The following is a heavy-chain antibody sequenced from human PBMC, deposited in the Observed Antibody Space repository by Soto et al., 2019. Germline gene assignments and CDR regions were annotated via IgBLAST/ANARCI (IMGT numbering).Heavy chain of an antibody. J-gene: IGHJ5*02. CDR1: GGAFSSGAFA. Sequence: SEALSLTCTVSGGAFSSGAFAWTWIRQPPKKGLEWIGYIYHSGTTSYNPSLRSRVTISVDRFRNQFSLNLTSVTAADTAMYYCARGLRRPAASIPGAFDPWGQGTLVTVSS. V-gene: IGHV4-30-2*01. D-gene: IGHD2-2*01. CDR3: ARGLRRPAASIPGAFDP. CDR2: IYHSGTT.